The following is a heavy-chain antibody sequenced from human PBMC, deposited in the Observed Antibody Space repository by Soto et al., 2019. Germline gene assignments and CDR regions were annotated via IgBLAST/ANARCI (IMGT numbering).Heavy chain of an antibody. CDR3: ARNPFTVVRGVIRYFDD. D-gene: IGHD3-10*01. V-gene: IGHV3-21*01. J-gene: IGHJ4*02. CDR2: ISSSSSDI. CDR1: GFTFSSYS. Sequence: EVQLVESGGGLVKPGGSLSLSCAASGFTFSSYSRNWVRQAPGKGLEWVSSISSSSSDIYYAYSVKGRFTISRDNAKNALYLQMNSLRAEDTAVYDCARNPFTVVRGVIRYFDDWGQGTLVTVSS.